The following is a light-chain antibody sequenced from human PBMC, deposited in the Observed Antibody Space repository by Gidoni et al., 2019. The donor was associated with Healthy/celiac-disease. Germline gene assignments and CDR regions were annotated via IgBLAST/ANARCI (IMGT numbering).Light chain of an antibody. V-gene: IGKV4-1*01. CDR2: WAS. J-gene: IGKJ1*01. Sequence: DIVMTQSPDSLAVSLGERATINCKSSQSVLYSSNNKNYLAWYQQKPGQPPKLLIYWASTRASGVPHRFSGRGAGTDFTLTISSLQAEDVAVYYCQQYYRTPWTFGQGTKVEIK. CDR3: QQYYRTPWT. CDR1: QSVLYSSNNKNY.